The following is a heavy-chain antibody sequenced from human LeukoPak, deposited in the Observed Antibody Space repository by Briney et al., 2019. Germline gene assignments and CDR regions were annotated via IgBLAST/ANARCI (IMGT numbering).Heavy chain of an antibody. Sequence: ASVKVSCKASGYTFTGYYIHWVRQAPGQGLEWMGWINPKSGGTNYAQNFQGRVTMTRDTSISTAYMDLRSLRSDDTAVYYCARDPSMVRGAHDAFDIWGQGTMVTVSS. V-gene: IGHV1-2*02. D-gene: IGHD3-10*01. CDR1: GYTFTGYY. CDR2: INPKSGGT. CDR3: ARDPSMVRGAHDAFDI. J-gene: IGHJ3*02.